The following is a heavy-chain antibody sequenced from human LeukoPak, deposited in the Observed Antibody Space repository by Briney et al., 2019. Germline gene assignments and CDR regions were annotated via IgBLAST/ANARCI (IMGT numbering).Heavy chain of an antibody. CDR3: ARVSYYDSSGYSGFDY. CDR2: IYYSGGT. J-gene: IGHJ4*02. D-gene: IGHD3-22*01. V-gene: IGHV4-30-4*08. CDR1: GGSISSSDYY. Sequence: PSQTLSLTCTVSGGSISSSDYYWSWIRQPPGKGLEWIGYIYYSGGTYYNPSLKSRVTISVDTSKNQFSLKLSSVTAADTAVYYCARVSYYDSSGYSGFDYWGQGTLVTVSS.